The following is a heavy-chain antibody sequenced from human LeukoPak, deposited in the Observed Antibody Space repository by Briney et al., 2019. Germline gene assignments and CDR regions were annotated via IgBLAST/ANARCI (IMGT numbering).Heavy chain of an antibody. J-gene: IGHJ4*02. Sequence: PGGSLRLSCAASGFTFNTYGMNWVRQAPGKGLEWVSAIVGSGGRTYYADSVKGRFTISRDNSKNTVYLQMNSLRADDTAVYYCAKTADVRPQAFDYWGQGTLVTVSS. CDR1: GFTFNTYG. CDR3: AKTADVRPQAFDY. CDR2: IVGSGGRT. D-gene: IGHD1-14*01. V-gene: IGHV3-23*01.